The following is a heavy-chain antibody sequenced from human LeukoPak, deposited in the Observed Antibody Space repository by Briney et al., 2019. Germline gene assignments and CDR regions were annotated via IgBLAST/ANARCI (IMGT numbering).Heavy chain of an antibody. D-gene: IGHD1-26*01. CDR2: ITSGGSTI. Sequence: GGSLRLSCAASGFTFSSYAMHWVRQAPGKGLEWVSFITSGGSTIFYADSVKGRFTISRDNSKNTLYLQMNSLRAEDTAVYYCAKSGAGEGAIYYFDYWGQGTLVTVSS. CDR1: GFTFSSYA. CDR3: AKSGAGEGAIYYFDY. J-gene: IGHJ4*02. V-gene: IGHV3-48*01.